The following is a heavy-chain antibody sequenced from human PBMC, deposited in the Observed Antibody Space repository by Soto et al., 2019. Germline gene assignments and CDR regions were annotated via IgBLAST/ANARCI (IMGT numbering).Heavy chain of an antibody. V-gene: IGHV4-61*01. CDR1: GGAVSSGTYY. CDR2: IYFTGST. CDR3: TRGPPRVQWFDP. Sequence: SETLSLTCTVSGGAVSSGTYYWSWIRQPPGKGLEWIGHIYFTGSTNYNPSLKSRVTMSLDTSRNQFSLKLSSVAAADTAVYYCTRGPPRVQWFDPWGLGTLVTVSS. J-gene: IGHJ5*02.